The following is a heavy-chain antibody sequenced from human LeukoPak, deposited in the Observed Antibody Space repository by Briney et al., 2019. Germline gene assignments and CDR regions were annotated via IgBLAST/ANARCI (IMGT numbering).Heavy chain of an antibody. D-gene: IGHD6-6*01. J-gene: IGHJ5*02. CDR1: GFNFSICW. V-gene: IGHV3-74*01. CDR2: LSPDGSST. Sequence: GRCPRLSCSASGFNFSICWMQWVRQAGGKGLVWVSRLSPDGSSTTSAHAVKGRFTISRDNAKNTLYLQIGSLRADDTAVYYCARMSREALGLPDLWGQGTLVPASS. CDR3: ARMSREALGLPDL.